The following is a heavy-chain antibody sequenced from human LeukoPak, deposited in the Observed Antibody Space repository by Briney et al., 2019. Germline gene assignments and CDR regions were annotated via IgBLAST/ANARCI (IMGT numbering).Heavy chain of an antibody. CDR2: INPNSGGT. J-gene: IGHJ4*02. Sequence: ASVKVSCKASGYTFTGYYMHWVRQAPGQGLEWMGWINPNSGGTNYAQKFQGRVTMTRDTSISTAYMELSRLRSDDTAVYYCALSYYYGSGPFDYWGQGTLVTVSS. D-gene: IGHD3-10*01. CDR1: GYTFTGYY. CDR3: ALSYYYGSGPFDY. V-gene: IGHV1-2*02.